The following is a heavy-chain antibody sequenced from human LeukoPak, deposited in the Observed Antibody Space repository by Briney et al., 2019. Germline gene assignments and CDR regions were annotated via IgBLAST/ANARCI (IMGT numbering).Heavy chain of an antibody. V-gene: IGHV4-34*01. CDR1: GGSFSGYY. CDR2: INHSGST. D-gene: IGHD3-22*01. J-gene: IGHJ5*02. Sequence: PSETLSLTCAVYGGSFSGYYWSWIRQPPGKGLEWIGEINHSGSTNYNPSLKSRVTISVDTSKNQFSLKLSSVTAADTAVYYCARVGYYDSSGYSNWFDPWGQGTLVTVSS. CDR3: ARVGYYDSSGYSNWFDP.